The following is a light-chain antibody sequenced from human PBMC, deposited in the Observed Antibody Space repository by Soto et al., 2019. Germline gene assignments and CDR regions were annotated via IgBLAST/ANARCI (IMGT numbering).Light chain of an antibody. CDR3: QQYGSSRT. J-gene: IGKJ1*01. Sequence: EIVLTQSPGTLSLSPGERATLSCRASQSVTSSYLAWYQQKPGQAPRLLIYGASNRATGIPDRFSGGGSVTVFTLTISRLEPEDFSGYYCQQYGSSRTFGPGTKVEIK. CDR2: GAS. CDR1: QSVTSSY. V-gene: IGKV3-20*01.